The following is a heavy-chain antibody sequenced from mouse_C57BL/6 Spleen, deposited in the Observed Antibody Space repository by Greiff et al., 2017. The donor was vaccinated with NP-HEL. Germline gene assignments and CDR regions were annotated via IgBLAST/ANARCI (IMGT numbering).Heavy chain of an antibody. CDR2: ISDGGSYT. CDR3: ASLYDVAY. Sequence: EVKLMESGGGLVKPGGSLKLSCAASGFTFSSYAMSWVRQTPEKRLEWVATISDGGSYTYYPDNVKGRFTISRDNAKNNLYLQMSHLKSEDTAMYYCASLYDVAYWGQGTLVTVSA. J-gene: IGHJ3*01. V-gene: IGHV5-4*03. D-gene: IGHD2-3*01. CDR1: GFTFSSYA.